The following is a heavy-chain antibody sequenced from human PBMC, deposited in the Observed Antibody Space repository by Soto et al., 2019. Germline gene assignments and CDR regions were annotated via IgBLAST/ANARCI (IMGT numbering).Heavy chain of an antibody. Sequence: EVQLLESGGGLVQPGGSLRLSCAASGFTFRSYALSWVRQAPGKGLEWVSALIGTGDSADYANSVKGRFTISRDDSKTTLYLVMSSLRVEDTAIDYCARDNGNYGSGSFAHWGQGTLVTVSS. V-gene: IGHV3-23*01. J-gene: IGHJ4*02. CDR3: ARDNGNYGSGSFAH. CDR1: GFTFRSYA. D-gene: IGHD3-10*01. CDR2: LIGTGDSA.